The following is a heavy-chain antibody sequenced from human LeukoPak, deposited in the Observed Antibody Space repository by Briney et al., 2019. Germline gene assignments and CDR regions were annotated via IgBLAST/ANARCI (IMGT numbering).Heavy chain of an antibody. D-gene: IGHD6-19*01. Sequence: PGGSLRLSCAVSGFSFEDYTMHWVRQAPGKGLEWVSSISWNGGNTGYADSVKGRFTISRDNAKNSLYLLMNSLRAEDTALYHCARARGRASAWNNNWFDPWGQGTLVTVSS. CDR1: GFSFEDYT. CDR2: ISWNGGNT. V-gene: IGHV3-20*01. J-gene: IGHJ5*02. CDR3: ARARGRASAWNNNWFDP.